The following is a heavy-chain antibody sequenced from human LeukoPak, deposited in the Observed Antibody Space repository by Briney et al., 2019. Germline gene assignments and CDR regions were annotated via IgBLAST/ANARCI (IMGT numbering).Heavy chain of an antibody. J-gene: IGHJ6*03. CDR1: GGSISNYY. V-gene: IGHV4-59*01. CDR2: IYYSGST. CDR3: ARVSVSGSWPYYYYYMDV. Sequence: PSETLSLTCTVSGGSISNYYWNWIRQPPGKGLEWIGYIYYSGSTNYNPSLKSRVTISVDTSKNQFSLKLSSVTAADTAVYYCARVSVSGSWPYYYYYMDVWGKGTTVTISS. D-gene: IGHD6-13*01.